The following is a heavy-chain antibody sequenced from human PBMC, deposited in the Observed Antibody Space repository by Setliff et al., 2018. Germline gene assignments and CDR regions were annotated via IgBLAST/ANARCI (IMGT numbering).Heavy chain of an antibody. Sequence: ASVKVSCKVSGYTLTELSRHWVRQAPGKGLEWMGGFDPEDGETIYAQKFQGRVTMTEDTSTDTAYMELSSLRAEDMAVYYCARSRTGEYSSGWLNWFDPWGQGTLVTVSS. V-gene: IGHV1-24*01. CDR2: FDPEDGET. J-gene: IGHJ5*02. CDR1: GYTLTELS. D-gene: IGHD6-19*01. CDR3: ARSRTGEYSSGWLNWFDP.